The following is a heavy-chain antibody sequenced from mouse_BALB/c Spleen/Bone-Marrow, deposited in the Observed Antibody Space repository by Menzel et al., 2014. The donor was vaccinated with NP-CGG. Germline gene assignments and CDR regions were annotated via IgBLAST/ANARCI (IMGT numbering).Heavy chain of an antibody. CDR3: AKSRDCGSSYYAMDY. J-gene: IGHJ4*01. Sequence: EVQRVEFGAELVKPGASVKLSCSASGFNIKDTYMHWVKQRPEQGPERIGRIDPANGNTKYDPKFQGKATITADTSSNTAYLQLSSLTSEDTAVYYCAKSRDCGSSYYAMDYWGQGTSVTVSS. CDR2: IDPANGNT. D-gene: IGHD1-1*01. V-gene: IGHV14-3*02. CDR1: GFNIKDTY.